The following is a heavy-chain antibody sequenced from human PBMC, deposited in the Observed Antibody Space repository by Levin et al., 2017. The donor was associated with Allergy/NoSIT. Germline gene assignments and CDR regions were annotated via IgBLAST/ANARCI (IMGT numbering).Heavy chain of an antibody. J-gene: IGHJ4*02. CDR3: ARHKVGYSYGYFDY. Sequence: GESLKISCKGSGYSFTSYWISWVRQMPGKGLEWMGRIDPSDSYTNYSPSFQGHVTISADKSISTAYLQWRSLEASDTAMYYCARHKVGYSYGYFDYWGQGTLVTVSS. CDR2: IDPSDSYT. CDR1: GYSFTSYW. D-gene: IGHD5-18*01. V-gene: IGHV5-10-1*01.